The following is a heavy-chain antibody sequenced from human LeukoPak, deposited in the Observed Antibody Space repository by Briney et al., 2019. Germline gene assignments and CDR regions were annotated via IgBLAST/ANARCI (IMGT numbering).Heavy chain of an antibody. D-gene: IGHD3-22*01. CDR1: GFTFSSYA. V-gene: IGHV3-7*01. J-gene: IGHJ6*03. CDR2: IKQDGSEK. Sequence: GRSLRLSCAASGFTFSSYAMHWVRQAPGKGLEWVANIKQDGSEKYYVDSVKGRFTISRDNAKNSLYLQMNSLRAEDTAVYYCARDDSHYYYYMDVWGKGTTVTVSS. CDR3: ARDDSHYYYYMDV.